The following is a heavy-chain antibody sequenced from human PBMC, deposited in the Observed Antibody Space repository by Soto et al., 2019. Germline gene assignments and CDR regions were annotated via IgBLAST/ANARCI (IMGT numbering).Heavy chain of an antibody. V-gene: IGHV1-69*06. CDR1: GGTFSSYA. Sequence: ASVKVSCKASGGTFSSYAISWVRQAPGQGLEWMGGIIPIFGTANYAQKFQGRVTITADKSTSTAYMELSSLRSEDTAVYYCAREVMGGSSGYVYGMDVWGQGTTVTVSS. D-gene: IGHD3-22*01. CDR3: AREVMGGSSGYVYGMDV. J-gene: IGHJ6*02. CDR2: IIPIFGTA.